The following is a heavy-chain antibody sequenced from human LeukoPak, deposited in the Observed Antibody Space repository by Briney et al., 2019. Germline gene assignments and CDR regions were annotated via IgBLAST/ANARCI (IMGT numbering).Heavy chain of an antibody. CDR2: ISWNSGSI. J-gene: IGHJ4*02. CDR1: GFTSDDCA. Sequence: GGSLRLSCAGSGFTSDDCAMHWVRQAPGKGLEWVSGISWNSGSIGYADSVKGRFTISRDNSKNTLYLQMNSLRAEDTAVYYCAKTFELLNDYWGQGTLVTVSS. CDR3: AKTFELLNDY. D-gene: IGHD2-15*01. V-gene: IGHV3-9*02.